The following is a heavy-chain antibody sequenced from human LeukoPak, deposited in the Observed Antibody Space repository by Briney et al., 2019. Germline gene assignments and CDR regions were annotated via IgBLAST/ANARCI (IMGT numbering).Heavy chain of an antibody. CDR2: IYDNGTT. Sequence: SATLSLTCTVAGGSISSSSYYWGWIRQPPGKGLEWIGGIYDNGTTYCNPSPTSRVTISVATSKNQSSLKLSSVTSADTAVYYCPRYLLLPPLDAFDIWGQGTMVTVSS. CDR1: GGSISSSSYY. V-gene: IGHV4-39*01. J-gene: IGHJ3*02. CDR3: PRYLLLPPLDAFDI. D-gene: IGHD2-15*01.